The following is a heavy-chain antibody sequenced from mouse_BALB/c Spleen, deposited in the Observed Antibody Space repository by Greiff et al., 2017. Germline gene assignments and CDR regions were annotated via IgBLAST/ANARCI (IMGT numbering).Heavy chain of an antibody. CDR1: GYTFTSYW. CDR3: TRNYGYDGGFAY. J-gene: IGHJ3*01. D-gene: IGHD2-2*01. CDR2: IYPGNSDT. Sequence: VQLKQSGTVLARPGASVKMSCKASGYTFTSYWMHWVKQRPGQGLEWIGAIYPGNSDTSYNQKFKGKAKLTAVTSTSTAYMELSSLTNEDSAVYYCTRNYGYDGGFAYWGQGTLVTVSA. V-gene: IGHV1-5*01.